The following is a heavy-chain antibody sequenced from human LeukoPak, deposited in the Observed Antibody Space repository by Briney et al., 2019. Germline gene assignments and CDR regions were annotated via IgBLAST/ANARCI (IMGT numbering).Heavy chain of an antibody. CDR1: GGTFSSYA. D-gene: IGHD2-2*01. Sequence: ASVKVSCKASGGTFSSYAISWVRQAPGQGLEWMGWISAYNGNTNYAQKLQGRVTMTTDTSTSTAYMELRSLRSDDTAVYYCARASGGYCSSTSCYAFDYWGQGTLVTVSS. CDR3: ARASGGYCSSTSCYAFDY. V-gene: IGHV1-18*01. CDR2: ISAYNGNT. J-gene: IGHJ4*02.